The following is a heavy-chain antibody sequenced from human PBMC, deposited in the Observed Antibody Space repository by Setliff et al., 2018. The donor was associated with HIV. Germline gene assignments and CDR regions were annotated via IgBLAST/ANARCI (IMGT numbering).Heavy chain of an antibody. D-gene: IGHD3-3*01. CDR2: IYTSGST. J-gene: IGHJ6*03. CDR3: ARCYYNFWSGYPLDYMDV. CDR1: GGSISSHY. V-gene: IGHV4-4*08. Sequence: PSETLSLTCTVSGGSISSHYWSWIRQPPGKGLEWIGHIYTSGSTIYNPSLKSRVTMSVGTSKNQFSLKLSPVTAADTAVYYCARCYYNFWSGYPLDYMDVWGKGTTVTVSS.